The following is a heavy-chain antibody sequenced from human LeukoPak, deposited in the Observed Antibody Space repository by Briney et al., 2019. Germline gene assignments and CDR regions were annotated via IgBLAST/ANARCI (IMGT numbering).Heavy chain of an antibody. Sequence: SETLSLTWAVSGGSISSGGYSWSWIRQRPGKGLEWIGYIYHSGSTYYNPSLKSRVTISVDRSKNQFSLKLSSVTAADTAVYYCARTPVDTAMDNYFDYWGQGTLVTVSS. V-gene: IGHV4-30-2*01. J-gene: IGHJ4*02. CDR1: GGSISSGGYS. CDR2: IYHSGST. D-gene: IGHD5-18*01. CDR3: ARTPVDTAMDNYFDY.